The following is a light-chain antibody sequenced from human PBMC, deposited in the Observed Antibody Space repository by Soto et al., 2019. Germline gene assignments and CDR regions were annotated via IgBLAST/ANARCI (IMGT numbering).Light chain of an antibody. CDR2: DVN. V-gene: IGLV2-14*03. CDR1: SSDVGGYNY. J-gene: IGLJ1*01. CDR3: NSCTSSNTYV. Sequence: QSVLTQPASVSGSPGQSITISCTGTSSDVGGYNYVSWYQQHPGKAPKLMIYDVNNRPSGVPNRFSGSKSGNTASLTISGLQAEDEADYYCNSCTSSNTYVFGTGTQLTVL.